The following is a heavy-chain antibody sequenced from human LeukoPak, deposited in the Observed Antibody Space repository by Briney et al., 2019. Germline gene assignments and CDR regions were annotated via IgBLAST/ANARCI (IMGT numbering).Heavy chain of an antibody. V-gene: IGHV1-69*13. D-gene: IGHD1-26*01. CDR1: GGTFSSYA. Sequence: SVKVSCKASGGTFSSYAISWVRQAPGQGLEWMGGIIPILGTANYAQKFQGRVTITADESTSTAYMELSSLRSEDTAVYYCARGILGELTSSDYWGQGTLVTVSS. CDR3: ARGILGELTSSDY. J-gene: IGHJ4*02. CDR2: IIPILGTA.